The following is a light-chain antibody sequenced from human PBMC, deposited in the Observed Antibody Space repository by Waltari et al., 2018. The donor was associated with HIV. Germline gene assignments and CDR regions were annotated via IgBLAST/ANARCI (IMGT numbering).Light chain of an antibody. CDR3: MQGTHWLSYT. J-gene: IGKJ2*01. CDR2: KVS. V-gene: IGKV2-30*01. CDR1: PSLVYRDGNTY. Sequence: DVVMTQSPLSLPVTLGQPASLSCRSSPSLVYRDGNTYLSWFQQRPGQSPRRLIYKVSNRDSGVPDRFSGSGSDTDFTLKISRVEAEDVGVYYCMQGTHWLSYTFGQGTKLEIK.